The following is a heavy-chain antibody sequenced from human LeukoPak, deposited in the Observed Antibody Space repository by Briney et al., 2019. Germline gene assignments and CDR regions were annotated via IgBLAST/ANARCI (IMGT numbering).Heavy chain of an antibody. CDR3: ARHLVSSSSSGFDY. J-gene: IGHJ4*02. Sequence: SETLSLTCTVSGGSISSGGYYWSWIRQHPGKGLEWIGYIYYSGSTYYNPSLKSRVTISVDTSKNQFSLKLSSVTAADTAVYYCARHLVSSSSSGFDYWGQGTLVTVSS. CDR2: IYYSGST. V-gene: IGHV4-39*01. D-gene: IGHD6-6*01. CDR1: GGSISSGGYY.